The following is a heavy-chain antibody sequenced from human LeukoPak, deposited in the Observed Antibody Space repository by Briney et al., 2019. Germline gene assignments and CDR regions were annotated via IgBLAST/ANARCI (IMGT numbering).Heavy chain of an antibody. CDR2: IYSGGST. Sequence: PGGSLRLYCAASGFTFSSYGMHWVRQAPGKGLEWVSVIYSGGSTYYADSVKGRFTISRDNSKNTLYLQMNSLRAEDTAVYYCASGPDAFDIWGQGTMVTVSS. CDR3: ASGPDAFDI. CDR1: GFTFSSYG. V-gene: IGHV3-66*01. J-gene: IGHJ3*02.